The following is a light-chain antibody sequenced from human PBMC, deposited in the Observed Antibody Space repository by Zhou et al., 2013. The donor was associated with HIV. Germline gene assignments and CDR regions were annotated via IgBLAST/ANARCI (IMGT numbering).Light chain of an antibody. CDR3: QQYNDWFRT. CDR1: QRVGNN. Sequence: EIVMTQSPATLSVSPGERATLSCRASQRVGNNLAWYQQKPGQAPRLLIYGASTRATGIPVRFSGSGSGTSFTLTISSLQSEDFAVYYCQQYNDWFRTFGQGTIVEI. J-gene: IGKJ1*01. CDR2: GAS. V-gene: IGKV3-15*01.